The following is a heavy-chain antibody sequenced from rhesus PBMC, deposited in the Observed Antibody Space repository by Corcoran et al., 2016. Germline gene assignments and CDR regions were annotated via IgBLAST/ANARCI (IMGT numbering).Heavy chain of an antibody. J-gene: IGHJ4*01. Sequence: EVQLVESGGGLAKPGGSLRLSCAASGFSFSYYSMSWVRQAPGKGLEWLSGINSAGGSIYYADSVKGRFTIAREKAKNTLYLQMDSLRAEDTAVYYCAKDPGIQRVQLLGIDNWGQGALVTVSS. CDR1: GFSFSYYS. D-gene: IGHD5-42*01. V-gene: IGHV3S18*01. CDR3: AKDPGIQRVQLLGIDN. CDR2: INSAGGSI.